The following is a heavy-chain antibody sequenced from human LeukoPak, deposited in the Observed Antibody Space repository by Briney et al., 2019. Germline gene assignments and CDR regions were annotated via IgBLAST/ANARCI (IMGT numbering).Heavy chain of an antibody. V-gene: IGHV4-34*01. J-gene: IGHJ4*02. CDR1: GGSFSGYY. CDR2: INHSGST. CDR3: ARLSSGYLLDY. D-gene: IGHD3-22*01. Sequence: SETLSFTCAVYGGSFSGYYWSWIRQPPGKGLEWIGEINHSGSTNYNPSLKSRVTISVDTSKNQFSLKLSSVTAADTAVYYCARLSSGYLLDYWGQGTLVTVSS.